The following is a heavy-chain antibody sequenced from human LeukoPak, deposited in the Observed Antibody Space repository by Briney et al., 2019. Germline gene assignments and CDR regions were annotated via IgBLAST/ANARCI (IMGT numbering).Heavy chain of an antibody. CDR3: AKARISIAARPEYYFDY. CDR1: GFTFDDYA. V-gene: IGHV3-9*01. J-gene: IGHJ4*02. CDR2: ISWNSGSI. D-gene: IGHD6-6*01. Sequence: GGSLRLSCAASGFTFDDYAMHWVRQAPGKGLEWVSGISWNSGSIGYADSVKGRSTISRDNAKNSLYLQTNSLRAEDTALYYCAKARISIAARPEYYFDYWGQGTLVTVSS.